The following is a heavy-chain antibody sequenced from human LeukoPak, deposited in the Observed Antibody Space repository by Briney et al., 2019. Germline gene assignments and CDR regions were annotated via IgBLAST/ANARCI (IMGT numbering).Heavy chain of an antibody. J-gene: IGHJ4*02. D-gene: IGHD5-18*01. Sequence: SETLSLTCTVSGGSISSYYWSWIRQPPGKGLEWIGYIYYSGGTNYNPSLKSRATISVDTSKKQFSLKLSSVTAADTAVYFCARGLRGYSYGNWGQGTLVTVSS. CDR3: ARGLRGYSYGN. CDR2: IYYSGGT. V-gene: IGHV4-59*01. CDR1: GGSISSYY.